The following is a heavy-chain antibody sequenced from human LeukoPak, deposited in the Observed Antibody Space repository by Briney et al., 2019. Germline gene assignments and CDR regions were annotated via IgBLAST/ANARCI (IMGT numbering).Heavy chain of an antibody. V-gene: IGHV3-30*18. CDR1: GFTFSSYG. Sequence: GGSLRLSCAASGFTFSSYGMHWVRQAPGKGLEWVAVISYDGSNKYYADSVKGRFTISRDNSKNTLYLQMNSLRADDTAVYYCAKDSAYSGSYQSYFDYWGQGTLVTVSS. CDR3: AKDSAYSGSYQSYFDY. D-gene: IGHD1-26*01. CDR2: ISYDGSNK. J-gene: IGHJ4*02.